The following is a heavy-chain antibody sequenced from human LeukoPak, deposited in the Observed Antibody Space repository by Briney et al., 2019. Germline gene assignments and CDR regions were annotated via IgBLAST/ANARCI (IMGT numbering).Heavy chain of an antibody. V-gene: IGHV4-4*02. J-gene: IGHJ3*02. CDR1: GGSISSSNW. CDR3: ARLPNLYYYDSSGYPAGAFDI. D-gene: IGHD3-22*01. Sequence: PSETLSLTCAVSGGSISSSNWWSWVRQPPGKGLEWIGEIYHSGSTNYNPSLKSRVTISVDTSKNQFSLKLSSVTAADTAVYYCARLPNLYYYDSSGYPAGAFDIWGQGTMVTVSS. CDR2: IYHSGST.